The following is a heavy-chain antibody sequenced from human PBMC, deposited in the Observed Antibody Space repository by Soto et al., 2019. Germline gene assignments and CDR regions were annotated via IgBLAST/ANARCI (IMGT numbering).Heavy chain of an antibody. J-gene: IGHJ3*01. Sequence: QVQLVQSGADVKKPGSSVKVSCKTSGGSFGSSAIRWVRQAPAQGLEWIGEIIPVFDKANYAQNFQGRLTITADELTGTVFMELSSLRSEDTAVYFCARLRRDWGDAFDLWGLGTFVTVSS. CDR1: GGSFGSSA. CDR3: ARLRRDWGDAFDL. CDR2: IIPVFDKA. V-gene: IGHV1-69*01. D-gene: IGHD3-16*01.